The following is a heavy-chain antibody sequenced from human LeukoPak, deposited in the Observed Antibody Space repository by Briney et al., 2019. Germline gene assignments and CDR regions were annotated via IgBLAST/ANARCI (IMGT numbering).Heavy chain of an antibody. J-gene: IGHJ3*02. D-gene: IGHD3-10*01. Sequence: GGSLRLSCAASGFTFSSYWMHWVRQAPGKGLVWVSRISSDGSSASYADSVKGRFTISRDNAKNTLYLQMNSLRAEDTAVYYCARESGSGSYPHDAFDIWGQGTMVTVSS. CDR3: ARESGSGSYPHDAFDI. CDR2: ISSDGSSA. V-gene: IGHV3-74*01. CDR1: GFTFSSYW.